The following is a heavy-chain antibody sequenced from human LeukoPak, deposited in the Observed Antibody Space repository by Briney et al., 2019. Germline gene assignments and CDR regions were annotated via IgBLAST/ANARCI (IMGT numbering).Heavy chain of an antibody. CDR3: ANSGLLRNPFDY. CDR1: GGSFSGYY. CDR2: INHSGST. J-gene: IGHJ4*02. Sequence: PSETLSLTCAVYGGSFSGYYWSWIRQPPGKGLEWIGEINHSGSTNYNPSLKSRVTISGDTSKNQFSLKLSSATAADTAVYYCANSGLLRNPFDYWGQGTLVTVSS. D-gene: IGHD2/OR15-2a*01. V-gene: IGHV4-34*01.